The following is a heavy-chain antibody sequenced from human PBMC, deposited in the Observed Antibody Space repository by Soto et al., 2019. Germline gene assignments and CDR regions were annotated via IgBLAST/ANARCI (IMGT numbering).Heavy chain of an antibody. Sequence: GGSLRLSCAGSGFTFNNFWMHWVRQAPGKGLVRVARINTDGSVTSHADSVKGRFTISRDNAKSTLYLQMNSLRAEDSAMYYCARQTGLGATNYWGRGTLVTVSS. CDR1: GFTFNNFW. J-gene: IGHJ4*02. CDR3: ARQTGLGATNY. CDR2: INTDGSVT. V-gene: IGHV3-74*01. D-gene: IGHD1-26*01.